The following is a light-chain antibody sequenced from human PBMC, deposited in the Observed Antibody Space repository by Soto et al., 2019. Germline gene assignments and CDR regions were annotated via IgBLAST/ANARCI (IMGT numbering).Light chain of an antibody. CDR2: VVS. J-gene: IGLJ1*01. Sequence: QSALTQPASVSGSPGQSIAISCTGTSSDVGGYNYVSWHQQHPGKAPKVLISVVSNRPSGVSNRFSGSKSGNTASLTISGLQAEDEADYYCSSYRSGGTFVFGSGTELTVL. CDR1: SSDVGGYNY. V-gene: IGLV2-14*01. CDR3: SSYRSGGTFV.